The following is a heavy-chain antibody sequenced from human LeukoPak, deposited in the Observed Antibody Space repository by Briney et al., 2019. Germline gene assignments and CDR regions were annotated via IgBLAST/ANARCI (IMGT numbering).Heavy chain of an antibody. V-gene: IGHV4-59*12. D-gene: IGHD6-13*01. CDR3: ARDGYSSSWGLGYYYMDV. CDR1: GGSISSYY. Sequence: PSETLSLTCTVSGGSISSYYWSWIRQPPGKGLEWIGYIYYSGSTNYNPSLKSRVTISVDTSKNQFSLKLSSVTAADTAVYYCARDGYSSSWGLGYYYMDVWGKGTTVTVSS. CDR2: IYYSGST. J-gene: IGHJ6*03.